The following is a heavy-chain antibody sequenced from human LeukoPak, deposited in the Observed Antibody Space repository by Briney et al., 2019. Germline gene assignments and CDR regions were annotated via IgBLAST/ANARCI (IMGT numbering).Heavy chain of an antibody. CDR1: GFTLSSYG. Sequence: GGTLRLSCAASGFTLSSYGMSWVRQARGKGLEWVSAISSSGSTIYYEDSVKGRFTISRDNAKNSLYLQMNSLRAEDTAVYYCAELGITMIGGVWGKGTTVTISS. V-gene: IGHV3-48*04. J-gene: IGHJ6*04. CDR3: AELGITMIGGV. CDR2: ISSSGSTI. D-gene: IGHD3-10*02.